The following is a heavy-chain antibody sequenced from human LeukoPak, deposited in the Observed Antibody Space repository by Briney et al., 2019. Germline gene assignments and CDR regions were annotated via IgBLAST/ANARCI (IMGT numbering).Heavy chain of an antibody. D-gene: IGHD3-22*01. CDR3: ARDVGPYYYDSSGYFSA. J-gene: IGHJ5*02. CDR1: DGSISSYY. Sequence: SETLSLTCTVSDGSISSYYWSWIRQPPGKGLEWIGYIYYSGSTKYNPSLKSRVTISVDTSKNQFSLKLGSVTAADTALYYCARDVGPYYYDSSGYFSAWGQGALVIVSS. V-gene: IGHV4-59*01. CDR2: IYYSGST.